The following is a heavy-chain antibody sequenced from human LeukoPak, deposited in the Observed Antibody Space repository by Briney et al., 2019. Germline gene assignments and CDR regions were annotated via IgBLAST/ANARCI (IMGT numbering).Heavy chain of an antibody. V-gene: IGHV3-30*02. CDR3: AKDFFGTELYYYYYYMDV. Sequence: EPGGSLRLSCAASGFTFSSYGMHWVRQAPGKGLEWVAFIRYDGSNKYYADSVKGRFTISRDNSKNTLYLQMNSLRAEDTAVYYCAKDFFGTELYYYYYYMDVWGKGTTVTISS. CDR1: GFTFSSYG. D-gene: IGHD3-3*01. CDR2: IRYDGSNK. J-gene: IGHJ6*03.